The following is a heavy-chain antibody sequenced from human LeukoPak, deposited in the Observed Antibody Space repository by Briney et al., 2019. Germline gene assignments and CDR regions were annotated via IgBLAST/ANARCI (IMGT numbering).Heavy chain of an antibody. V-gene: IGHV4-59*01. J-gene: IGHJ4*02. D-gene: IGHD6-6*01. CDR1: GGSISSYY. CDR3: ARGVEYSSSSGLGY. Sequence: SETLSLTCTVSGGSISSYYWSWIRQPPGKGLEWIGYIYYSGSTNYNPSLKSRVTISVDTSKNQFSLKLSSVTAADTALYYCARGVEYSSSSGLGYWGQRTLVTVSS. CDR2: IYYSGST.